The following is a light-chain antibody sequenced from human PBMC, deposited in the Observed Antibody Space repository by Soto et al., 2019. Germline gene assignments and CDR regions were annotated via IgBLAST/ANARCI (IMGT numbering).Light chain of an antibody. V-gene: IGKV3-20*01. J-gene: IGKJ5*01. CDR3: QQYDSSVT. Sequence: EIVLTQSPGTLSLSPGERATLSCRASRIVSSSHLAWYQQKPGQAPRLLIYAASTRATGIPDRFSGSGSGTDFTLTINRLEPEDFAVFYCQQYDSSVTFGQGTRLEIK. CDR1: RIVSSSH. CDR2: AAS.